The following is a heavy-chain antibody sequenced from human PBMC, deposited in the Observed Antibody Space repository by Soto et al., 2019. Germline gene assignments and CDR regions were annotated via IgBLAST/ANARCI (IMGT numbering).Heavy chain of an antibody. CDR3: ATFRRYRSGWYLGEFQP. D-gene: IGHD6-19*01. V-gene: IGHV4-31*03. J-gene: IGHJ1*01. CDR2: IYYSGST. CDR1: GGSISSGGYY. Sequence: PSETLSLTCTVSGGSISSGGYYWSWIRQHPGKGLEWIGYIYYSGSTYYNPSLKSRVTISVDTSKNQFSLKLSSVTAADTAVYYCATFRRYRSGWYLGEFQPWGQGTRVTVSS.